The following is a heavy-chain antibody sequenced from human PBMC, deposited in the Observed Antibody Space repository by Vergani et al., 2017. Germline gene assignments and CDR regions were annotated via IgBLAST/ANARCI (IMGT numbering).Heavy chain of an antibody. V-gene: IGHV4-59*01. J-gene: IGHJ4*02. Sequence: QVQLQESGPGLVKPSETLSLTCTVSGGSISSYYWSWIRQPPGKGLEWIGYIYYSGSTNYNPSLKSRVTISVDTSKNQFSLKLSSVTAADTAVYYCARENSYGDFSYCFDYWGQGTLVTVSS. CDR1: GGSISSYY. CDR3: ARENSYGDFSYCFDY. CDR2: IYYSGST. D-gene: IGHD4-17*01.